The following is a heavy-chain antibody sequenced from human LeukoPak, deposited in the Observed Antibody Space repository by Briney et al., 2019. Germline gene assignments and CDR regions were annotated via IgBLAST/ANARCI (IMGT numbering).Heavy chain of an antibody. CDR1: GGSITSYY. CDR2: IYYSGST. J-gene: IGHJ4*02. V-gene: IGHV4-59*01. CDR3: ARYSGYSSSWYYFDY. D-gene: IGHD6-13*01. Sequence: SETLSLTCTVSGGSITSYYWSWIRQPPGQGLEWIGYIYYSGSTNYNPSLKSRVTISVDTSKNQFSLKLSSLTAAHTAVYNCARYSGYSSSWYYFDYWGQGTLVTVSS.